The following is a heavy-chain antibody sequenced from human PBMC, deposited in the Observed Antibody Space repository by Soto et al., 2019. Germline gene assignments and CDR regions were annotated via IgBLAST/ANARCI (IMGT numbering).Heavy chain of an antibody. V-gene: IGHV4-39*01. D-gene: IGHD2-8*01. Sequence: SETLSLTCTVSGGSISSSSYYWGWIRQPPGKGLEWIGSIYYSGSTYYNPSLKSRVTIPVDTSKNQFSLKLSSVTAADTAVYYCARLYPKYCTNGVCLNWFDPWGQGTLVTVSS. CDR1: GGSISSSSYY. CDR2: IYYSGST. J-gene: IGHJ5*02. CDR3: ARLYPKYCTNGVCLNWFDP.